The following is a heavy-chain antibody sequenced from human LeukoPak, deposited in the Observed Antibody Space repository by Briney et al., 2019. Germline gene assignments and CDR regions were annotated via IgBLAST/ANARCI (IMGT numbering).Heavy chain of an antibody. Sequence: SETLSLTCAVYGGSFSGYYWSWIRQPPGKGLEWIGEINHSGSTNYNPSLKSRVTISVDTSKNQFSLKLSSVTAADTAVYYCARVGSTHYGMDVWGQGTTVTVSS. D-gene: IGHD2/OR15-2a*01. CDR1: GGSFSGYY. CDR2: INHSGST. J-gene: IGHJ6*02. CDR3: ARVGSTHYGMDV. V-gene: IGHV4-34*01.